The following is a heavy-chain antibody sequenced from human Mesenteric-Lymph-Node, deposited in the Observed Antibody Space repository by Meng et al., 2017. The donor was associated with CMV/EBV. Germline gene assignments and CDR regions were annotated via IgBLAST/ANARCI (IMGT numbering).Heavy chain of an antibody. CDR2: IYYSGST. Sequence: TVAGGSVSSGSYYWSWIRQPPGKGLEWIGYIYYSGSTNYNPSLKSRVTISVDTSKNQFSLKLSSVTAADTAVYYCARDVYWGSFDYWGQGTLVTVSS. J-gene: IGHJ4*02. D-gene: IGHD7-27*01. CDR3: ARDVYWGSFDY. CDR1: GGSVSSGSYY. V-gene: IGHV4-61*01.